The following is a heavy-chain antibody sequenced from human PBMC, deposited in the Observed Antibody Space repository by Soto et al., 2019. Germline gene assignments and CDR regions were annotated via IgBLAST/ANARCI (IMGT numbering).Heavy chain of an antibody. J-gene: IGHJ4*02. V-gene: IGHV4-59*01. CDR2: IYYRGTT. D-gene: IGHD2-2*01. CDR3: ARGGGSPYHDHEFDY. Sequence: WTWIRKPPGQGPEWIGCIYYRGTTNYNASFNSRVTISVDTSKNQFSLKLTSVTTADTAVYYCARGGGSPYHDHEFDYWGQGILLTVSS.